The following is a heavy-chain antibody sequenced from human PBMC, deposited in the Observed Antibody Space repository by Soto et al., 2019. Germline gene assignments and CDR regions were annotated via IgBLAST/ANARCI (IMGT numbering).Heavy chain of an antibody. Sequence: QVQLQESGPGLVKPSQTLSLTCTVSGGSISSGDYYWSWIRQPPGKGLEWIGYIYYSGSTYYNPSLKRRVTTSVATSKNPFSLKLSAVTAAATAVYYCARSDCGGDCYSAHYYYGMAVWGQGTTVTVSS. V-gene: IGHV4-30-4*01. CDR1: GGSISSGDYY. CDR2: IYYSGST. J-gene: IGHJ6*02. CDR3: ARSDCGGDCYSAHYYYGMAV. D-gene: IGHD2-21*02.